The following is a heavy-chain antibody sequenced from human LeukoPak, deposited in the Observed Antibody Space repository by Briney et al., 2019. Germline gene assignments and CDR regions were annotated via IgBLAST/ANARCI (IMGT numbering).Heavy chain of an antibody. CDR3: ARHQMVRGPFDY. CDR2: IYYSGST. Sequence: SETLSLTCTVSGGSISSYYWSWIRQPPGKGLEWIGYIYYSGSTNYNPSLKSRVTISVDTSKNQFSLKLSSVTAADTAVYYRARHQMVRGPFDYWGQGTLVTVSS. D-gene: IGHD3-10*01. V-gene: IGHV4-59*08. J-gene: IGHJ4*02. CDR1: GGSISSYY.